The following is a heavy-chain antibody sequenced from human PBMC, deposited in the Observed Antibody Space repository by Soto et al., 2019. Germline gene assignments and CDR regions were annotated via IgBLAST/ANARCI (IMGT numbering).Heavy chain of an antibody. V-gene: IGHV1-18*01. CDR3: AREYCSGGSCYFDY. J-gene: IGHJ4*02. Sequence: GASVKVSCKASGYTFTSYGISWVRQAPGQGLEWMGWISAYNGNTSYAQKLQGRVTMTTDTSTSTAYMELRSLRSDDTAVYYCAREYCSGGSCYFDYSGQGTLVTVSS. CDR2: ISAYNGNT. CDR1: GYTFTSYG. D-gene: IGHD2-15*01.